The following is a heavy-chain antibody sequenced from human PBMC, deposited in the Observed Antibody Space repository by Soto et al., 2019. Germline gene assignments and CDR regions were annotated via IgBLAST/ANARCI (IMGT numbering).Heavy chain of an antibody. V-gene: IGHV4-34*01. Sequence: SSETLSVTCAVYGGSFSGDYWSWIRQPPGKGLEWIGEINHSGSTNYNPSLKSRVTISVDTSKNQFSLKLSSVTAADTAVYYCARGRRKIAARREYNWFDPWGQGTLVT. J-gene: IGHJ5*02. CDR3: ARGRRKIAARREYNWFDP. CDR1: GGSFSGDY. CDR2: INHSGST. D-gene: IGHD6-6*01.